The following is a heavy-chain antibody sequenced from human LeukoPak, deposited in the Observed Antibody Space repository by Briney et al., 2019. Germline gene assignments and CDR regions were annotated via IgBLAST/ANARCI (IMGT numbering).Heavy chain of an antibody. V-gene: IGHV3-23*01. CDR2: ISAGGTST. Sequence: GGSLRLSCAASGFTFSSYGMSWVRQAPGKGLEWVSAISAGGTSTYYADSVKGRFTISRDNSKNTLYLQMNSLRAEDTAVYYCAKRGDISSGSSPRTFDYWGQGTLVTVSS. D-gene: IGHD3-10*01. CDR1: GFTFSSYG. J-gene: IGHJ4*02. CDR3: AKRGDISSGSSPRTFDY.